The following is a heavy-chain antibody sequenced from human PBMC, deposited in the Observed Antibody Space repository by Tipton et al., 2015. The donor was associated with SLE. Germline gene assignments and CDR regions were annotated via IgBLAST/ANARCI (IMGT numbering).Heavy chain of an antibody. CDR1: GGSISSGSYP. CDR3: ARGLGPLRQPLSY. D-gene: IGHD3-16*01. CDR2: IYASGST. Sequence: TLSLTCTVSGGSISSGSYPWSWIRKPAGKGLEWIGYIYASGSTHYNPSLKSRVTMSVDTSKNHFSLNLTSVTAADTAVYYCARGLGPLRQPLSYWGQGTLVTVSS. J-gene: IGHJ4*02. V-gene: IGHV4-61*09.